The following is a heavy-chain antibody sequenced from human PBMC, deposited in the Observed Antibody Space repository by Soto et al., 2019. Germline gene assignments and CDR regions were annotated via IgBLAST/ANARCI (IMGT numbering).Heavy chain of an antibody. CDR1: GYTFTSYG. CDR3: ARAGMITFGGVIATNWFDP. V-gene: IGHV1-18*01. D-gene: IGHD3-16*02. Sequence: ASVKVSCKTSGYTFTSYGISLVRQAPGQGLEWMGWISAYNGNTNYAQKLQGRVTMTTDTSTSTAYMELRSLRSDDTAVYYCARAGMITFGGVIATNWFDPWGQGTLVTVSS. CDR2: ISAYNGNT. J-gene: IGHJ5*02.